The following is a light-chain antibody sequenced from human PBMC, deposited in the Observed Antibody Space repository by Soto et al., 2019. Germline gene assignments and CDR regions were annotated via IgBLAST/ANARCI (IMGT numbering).Light chain of an antibody. CDR1: SSDVGNFNL. CDR3: CSSFGTGAYV. Sequence: QSALTQPASVSGSPGQSITISCTGTSSDVGNFNLVSWYQQHPDKAPKLMIFEVTKRPAGVSNRFSASKSGNTASLTISGLQAEDEADYYCCSSFGTGAYVFGTGTKLTVL. J-gene: IGLJ1*01. V-gene: IGLV2-23*02. CDR2: EVT.